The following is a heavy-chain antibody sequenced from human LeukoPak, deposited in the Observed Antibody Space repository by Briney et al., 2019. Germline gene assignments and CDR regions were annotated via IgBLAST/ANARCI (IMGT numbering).Heavy chain of an antibody. CDR1: GSTFSSYV. CDR3: ASWVPDRGFDY. D-gene: IGHD3-10*01. V-gene: IGHV3-23*01. CDR2: ISGSGGST. J-gene: IGHJ4*02. Sequence: GSLRLSCAVTGSTFSSYVMSWVRQAPGKGLEWISSISGSGGSTYYADSVKGRFTISRDNSKKTLYLQMNSLRADDTAVYYCASWVPDRGFDYWGQGTLVTVSS.